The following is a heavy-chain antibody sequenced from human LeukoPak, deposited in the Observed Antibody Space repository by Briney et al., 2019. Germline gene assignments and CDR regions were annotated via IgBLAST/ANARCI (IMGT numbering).Heavy chain of an antibody. CDR1: GGSISSYY. CDR3: ARRNTAMGVFDY. CDR2: IYYSGST. D-gene: IGHD5-18*01. V-gene: IGHV4-59*08. J-gene: IGHJ4*02. Sequence: SETLSLTCTVSGGSISSYYWSWIRQPPGKGLEGGGYIYYSGSTNYNPSLKSRVPISVDTSKNQFSLKLSSVTAADTAVYYCARRNTAMGVFDYWGQGTLVTVSS.